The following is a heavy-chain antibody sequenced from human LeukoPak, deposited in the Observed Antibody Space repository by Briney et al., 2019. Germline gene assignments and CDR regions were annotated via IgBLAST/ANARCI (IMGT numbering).Heavy chain of an antibody. J-gene: IGHJ4*02. CDR3: AKGGYSSSWTYVEY. CDR2: ISWNSGSI. V-gene: IGHV3-9*03. CDR1: GFTFDDYA. D-gene: IGHD6-13*01. Sequence: GGSLRLSCAASGFTFDDYAMHWVRQTPGKGLEWVSGISWNSGSIGYADSVKGRFTIPRDNAKNSLYLQMNSLKTEDMALYYCAKGGYSSSWTYVEYWGQGTLVTVSS.